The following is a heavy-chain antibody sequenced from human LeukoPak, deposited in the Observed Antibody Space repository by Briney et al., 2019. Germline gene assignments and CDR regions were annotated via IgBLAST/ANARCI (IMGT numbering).Heavy chain of an antibody. CDR3: AKDKNGLRLYYFDY. V-gene: IGHV3-23*01. CDR2: ISGSGGST. Sequence: LTGGSLRLSCAASGFTFSSYAMSWVRQAPGKGLEWVSAISGSGGSTYYADSVKGRFTISRDNAKNSLYLQMNSLRAEDTALYYCAKDKNGLRLYYFDYWGQGTLVTVSS. D-gene: IGHD4-17*01. CDR1: GFTFSSYA. J-gene: IGHJ4*02.